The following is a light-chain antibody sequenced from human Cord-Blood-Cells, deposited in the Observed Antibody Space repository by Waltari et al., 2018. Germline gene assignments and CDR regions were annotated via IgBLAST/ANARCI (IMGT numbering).Light chain of an antibody. Sequence: EIVLTQSPATLSLYPGERATLPCRASQSVSSYLAWYQQKPGQAPRLLIYDASNRATGIPARFSGSGSGTDFTLTISSLEPEDFAVYYCQQRSNWYTFGQGTKLEIK. CDR2: DAS. J-gene: IGKJ2*01. CDR1: QSVSSY. V-gene: IGKV3-11*01. CDR3: QQRSNWYT.